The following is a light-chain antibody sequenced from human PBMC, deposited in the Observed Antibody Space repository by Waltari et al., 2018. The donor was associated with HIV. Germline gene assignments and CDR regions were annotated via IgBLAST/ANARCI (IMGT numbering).Light chain of an antibody. V-gene: IGKV1-39*01. CDR3: QQTYSAPHT. J-gene: IGKJ2*01. CDR1: QTSSSD. Sequence: DIQMPQSPSSLSASMGDRIIITCWASQTSSSDLNWYQQEPGRAPQLLIHYTSTLQRGVPSRFIGSGSGRDFTLTISSRQPEDFATYYWQQTYSAPHTFGQGTKLQIK. CDR2: YTS.